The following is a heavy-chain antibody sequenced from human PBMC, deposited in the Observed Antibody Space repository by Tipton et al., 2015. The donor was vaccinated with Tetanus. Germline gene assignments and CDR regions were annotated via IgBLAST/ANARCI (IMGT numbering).Heavy chain of an antibody. CDR1: GYSFTGNF. Sequence: QLVQSGAAMKRPGASVTVSCKASGYSFTGNFMHWVRQAPGQGLEWMGRINPQTGGANYAQKFQGRVTMTRDTSISTAYMDLTNLISDDTAVYYCARDLFGVKISGSWGQGILVTVSS. J-gene: IGHJ5*02. D-gene: IGHD3-9*01. V-gene: IGHV1-2*06. CDR3: ARDLFGVKISGS. CDR2: INPQTGGA.